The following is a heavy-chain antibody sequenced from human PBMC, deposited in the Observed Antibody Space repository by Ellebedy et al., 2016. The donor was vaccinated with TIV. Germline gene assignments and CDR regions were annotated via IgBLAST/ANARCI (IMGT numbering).Heavy chain of an antibody. D-gene: IGHD4/OR15-4a*01. J-gene: IGHJ6*02. CDR1: GYVFTAYY. CDR3: ARVLRATSGMDV. Sequence: ASVKVSCKPSGYVFTAYYIHWVRQAPGQGLEWMGWINPDSGGTTLPQKFQGRVTMTRDTSVNTAYMELTRLTSDDTAVYYCARVLRATSGMDVWGQGTTVIVS. CDR2: INPDSGGT. V-gene: IGHV1-2*02.